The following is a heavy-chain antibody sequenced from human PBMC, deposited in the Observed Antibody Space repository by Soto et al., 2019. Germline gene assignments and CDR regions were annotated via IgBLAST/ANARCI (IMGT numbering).Heavy chain of an antibody. CDR1: GGSISSYY. Sequence: QVQLQESGPGLVKPSETLSLTCTVSGGSISSYYWSWIRQPPGKGLEWIGYIYYSGSTNYNPSLKSRVTISVDTSKNQFSLKLSSVTAADTAEYYCARVRYSYGSLDYWGQGTLVTVSS. CDR2: IYYSGST. D-gene: IGHD5-18*01. CDR3: ARVRYSYGSLDY. J-gene: IGHJ4*02. V-gene: IGHV4-59*01.